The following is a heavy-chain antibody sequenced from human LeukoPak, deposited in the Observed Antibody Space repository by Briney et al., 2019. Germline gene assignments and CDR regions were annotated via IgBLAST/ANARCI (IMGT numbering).Heavy chain of an antibody. CDR3: TGGGELMNY. Sequence: SETLSLTCTVSGGSISSSSYYWGWIRQRPGKGLEWIGSIYYSGSTYYNPSLKSRVTISVDTSKNQFSLKLSSVTAADTAVYYCTGGGELMNYWGQGTLVTVSS. CDR2: IYYSGST. D-gene: IGHD1-26*01. J-gene: IGHJ4*02. CDR1: GGSISSSSYY. V-gene: IGHV4-39*07.